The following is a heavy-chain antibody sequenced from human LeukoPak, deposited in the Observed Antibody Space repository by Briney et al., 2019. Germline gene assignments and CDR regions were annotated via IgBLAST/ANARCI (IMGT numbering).Heavy chain of an antibody. V-gene: IGHV1-2*02. J-gene: IGHJ4*02. CDR1: GFTFTGHY. D-gene: IGHD2-2*01. Sequence: GASMKVSCKSSGFTFTGHYIHWVRQAPGQGLEWMGYIGPRNSAASYAEKFQGRVTMTRDTSLSTAYMELSRLISDDTAVYYCAREGSDQLSKDFDYWGQGTLVTVSS. CDR2: IGPRNSAA. CDR3: AREGSDQLSKDFDY.